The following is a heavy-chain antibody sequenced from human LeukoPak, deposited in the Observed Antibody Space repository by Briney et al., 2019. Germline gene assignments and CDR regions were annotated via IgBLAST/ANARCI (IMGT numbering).Heavy chain of an antibody. CDR2: IYYTGST. V-gene: IGHV4-59*08. Sequence: PSETLSLTCTVSGGSISDYYWNWIRQPPGKGLEWIGNIYYTGSTNYSPSLRSRLTISVDRSKNQFSLKLSSVTATDSAIYYCARKSARGGDFDYWGQGTLVSVSS. CDR1: GGSISDYY. D-gene: IGHD3-10*01. J-gene: IGHJ4*02. CDR3: ARKSARGGDFDY.